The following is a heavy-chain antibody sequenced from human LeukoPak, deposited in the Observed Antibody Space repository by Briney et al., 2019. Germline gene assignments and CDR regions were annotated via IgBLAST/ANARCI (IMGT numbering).Heavy chain of an antibody. CDR2: IYHSGST. J-gene: IGHJ3*02. D-gene: IGHD1-26*01. Sequence: SETLSLTCAVSGGSISSSNWWSWIRQPPGKGLEWIGEIYHSGSTNYNPSLKSRVTISVDKSKTQFSLKLSSVTAADTAVYYCAGDKWEPRYALDIWGQGTMVTVSS. V-gene: IGHV4-4*02. CDR3: AGDKWEPRYALDI. CDR1: GGSISSSNW.